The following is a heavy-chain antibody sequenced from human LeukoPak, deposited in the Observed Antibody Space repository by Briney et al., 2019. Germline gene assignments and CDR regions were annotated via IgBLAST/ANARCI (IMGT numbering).Heavy chain of an antibody. CDR2: ISSSGSTI. Sequence: PGGSLRLSCAASGFTFSDYYMSWIRQAPGKGLEWVSYISSSGSTIYYADSVKGRFTISRDSAKNSLYLQMNSLRAEDTAVYYCARARPYYYDSSGYLDYWGQGTLVTVSS. CDR3: ARARPYYYDSSGYLDY. J-gene: IGHJ4*02. V-gene: IGHV3-11*04. CDR1: GFTFSDYY. D-gene: IGHD3-22*01.